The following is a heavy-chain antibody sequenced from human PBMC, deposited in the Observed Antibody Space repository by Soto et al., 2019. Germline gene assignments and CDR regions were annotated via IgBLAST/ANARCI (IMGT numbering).Heavy chain of an antibody. V-gene: IGHV4-4*07. J-gene: IGHJ4*02. CDR3: ARGPLAHSYFDH. CDR2: MYNSERT. CDR1: GGSITGSY. Sequence: NPSETLSLTCTVVGGSITGSYWSWIRQPAGKGLEWIGRMYNSERTTYNPSLKSRVTMSVDTSKNQFSLNLTSVTAADTAVYFCARGPLAHSYFDHWGKGTLVTVSS.